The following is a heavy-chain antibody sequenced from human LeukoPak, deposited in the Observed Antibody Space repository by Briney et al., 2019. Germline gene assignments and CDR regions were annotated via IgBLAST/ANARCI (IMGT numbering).Heavy chain of an antibody. J-gene: IGHJ1*01. V-gene: IGHV3-21*01. CDR1: GFTFSGSA. Sequence: GGSLRLSCAASGFTFSGSAMHWVRQASGKGLEWVSTISSSRSSYIYYADSVKGRFTISRDNAKNSLYLQMNSLRAEDTAVYYCARDPPSFQYWGQGTLVTVSA. CDR3: ARDPPSFQY. CDR2: ISSSRSSYI.